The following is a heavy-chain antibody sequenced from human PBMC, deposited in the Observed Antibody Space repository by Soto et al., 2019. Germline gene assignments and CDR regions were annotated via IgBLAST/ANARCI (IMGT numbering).Heavy chain of an antibody. Sequence: SETLSLTCTVSGGSVGSGNNYWSWIRQPPGKGLEWIGYIYYSGSTTYNPSLKSRVTISLDTSKNQFSLRLASVTAADTAVYYCARGSSRATDQYYFVYWGQGTLVTVSS. J-gene: IGHJ4*02. CDR3: ARGSSRATDQYYFVY. D-gene: IGHD1-26*01. CDR2: IYYSGST. CDR1: GGSVGSGNNY. V-gene: IGHV4-61*01.